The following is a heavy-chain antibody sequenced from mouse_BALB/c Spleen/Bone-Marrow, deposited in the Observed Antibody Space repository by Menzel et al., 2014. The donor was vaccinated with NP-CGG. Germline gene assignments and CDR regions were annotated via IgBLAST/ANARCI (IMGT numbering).Heavy chain of an antibody. D-gene: IGHD2-13*01. J-gene: IGHJ1*01. CDR3: ARDRRGLRYFDV. Sequence: QVQLQQSGLGLVAPSQSLSITCTVSGFSLTGYGVNWVRQPPGKGLEWLGKIWGDGSTDYNSPLKSRLSIIEDNSKSQVFLKMNSLQTDDTARYYCARDRRGLRYFDVWGAGTTATVSS. V-gene: IGHV2-6-7*01. CDR1: GFSLTGYG. CDR2: IWGDGST.